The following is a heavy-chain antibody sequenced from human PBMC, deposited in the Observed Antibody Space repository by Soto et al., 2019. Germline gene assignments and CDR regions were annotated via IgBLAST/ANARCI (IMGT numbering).Heavy chain of an antibody. Sequence: SETLSLTCTVSGGSIDSYYWTWIRQPPGKGLEWIGYVYYTGTTTYSPSLKSRVTISVDTSMNQISLKLSSVTAADTAFYYCARLGGYYQSLDTWGQGTLVTVSS. CDR3: ARLGGYYQSLDT. J-gene: IGHJ5*02. CDR2: VYYTGTT. D-gene: IGHD3-22*01. CDR1: GGSIDSYY. V-gene: IGHV4-59*08.